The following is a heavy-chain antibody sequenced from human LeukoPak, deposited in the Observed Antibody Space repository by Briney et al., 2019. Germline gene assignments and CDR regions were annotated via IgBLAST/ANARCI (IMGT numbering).Heavy chain of an antibody. CDR3: ARLLRYYYDSSAFGY. CDR1: GGSFSGYY. CDR2: INHSGST. V-gene: IGHV4-34*01. Sequence: SETLSLTCAVYGGSFSGYYWSWIRQPPGKGLEWIGEINHSGSTNYNPSLESRVTISVDTSKNQFSLKLSSVTAADTAVYYCARLLRYYYDSSAFGYWGQGTLVTVSS. D-gene: IGHD3-22*01. J-gene: IGHJ4*02.